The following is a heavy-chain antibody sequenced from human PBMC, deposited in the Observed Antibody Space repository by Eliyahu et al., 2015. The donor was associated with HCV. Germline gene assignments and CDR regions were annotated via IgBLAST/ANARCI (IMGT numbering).Heavy chain of an antibody. V-gene: IGHV3-21*01. J-gene: IGHJ4*02. CDR2: ISSSSSYI. D-gene: IGHD3-10*01. CDR3: ARGPGRGSGSYYNFGLFGPYYFDY. CDR1: GFXFSXYS. Sequence: EVQLVESGGGLVKPGGSLRLSCAASGFXFSXYSXNWVRQAPGKGLEWVSSISSSSSYIYYADSVKGRFTISRDNAKNSLYLQMNSLRAEDTAVYYCARGPGRGSGSYYNFGLFGPYYFDYWGQGTLVTVSS.